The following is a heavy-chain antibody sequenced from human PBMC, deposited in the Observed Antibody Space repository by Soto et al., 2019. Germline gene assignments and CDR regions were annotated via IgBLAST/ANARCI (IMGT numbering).Heavy chain of an antibody. J-gene: IGHJ4*02. V-gene: IGHV1-24*01. Sequence: ASVKVSCKVSGYTLTELSMHWVRQAPGKGLEWMGGFDPEDGETIYAQKFQGRVTMTEDTSTDTAYMELSSLRSEDTAVYYCATKHHHQYRGYVFGLGAQETLVPVSS. CDR1: GYTLTELS. CDR3: ATKHHHQYRGYVFGL. D-gene: IGHD5-12*01. CDR2: FDPEDGET.